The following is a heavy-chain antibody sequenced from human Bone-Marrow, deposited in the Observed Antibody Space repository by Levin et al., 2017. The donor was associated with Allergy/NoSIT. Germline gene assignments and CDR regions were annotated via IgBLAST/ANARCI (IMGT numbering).Heavy chain of an antibody. CDR1: GFTVSSNY. CDR3: ARGFDFRGVKTQYYFDS. V-gene: IGHV3-66*02. J-gene: IGHJ4*02. CDR2: IYSAGSP. Sequence: PGGSLRLSCAASGFTVSSNYMNWVRLAPGKGLEWISIIYSAGSPQYTDSVKGRFTISRDDSKNTLYLQMNSLRAEDTAVYFCARGFDFRGVKTQYYFDSWGQGTLVTVSS. D-gene: IGHD3-10*01.